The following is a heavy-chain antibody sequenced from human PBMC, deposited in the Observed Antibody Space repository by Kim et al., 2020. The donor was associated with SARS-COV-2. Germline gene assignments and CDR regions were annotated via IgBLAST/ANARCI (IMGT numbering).Heavy chain of an antibody. Sequence: GGSLRLSCAATGFTFSTHDMHWVRQAPGKGLECISSITRSTGSIFYADSVKGRFTISRDNAKNSLYLQMDSLRDEDTAVYYCARGLTYCDGDCPWGQGTLVTASS. CDR3: ARGLTYCDGDCP. CDR1: GFTFSTHD. CDR2: ITRSTGSI. V-gene: IGHV3-48*02. D-gene: IGHD2-21*02. J-gene: IGHJ5*02.